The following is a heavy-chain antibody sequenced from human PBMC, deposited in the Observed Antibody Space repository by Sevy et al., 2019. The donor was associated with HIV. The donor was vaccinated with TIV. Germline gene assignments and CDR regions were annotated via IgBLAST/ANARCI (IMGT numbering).Heavy chain of an antibody. V-gene: IGHV3-48*03. CDR2: ITSSGTTI. D-gene: IGHD1-26*01. J-gene: IGHJ4*02. CDR1: GFAFSSYD. Sequence: GGSLRLSCAASGFAFSSYDMHWVRQAPGKGLEWVLYITSSGTTINYADSVKGRFTISRDNAKNSMYPKMNSLRVEDTAVYYCARDLPPSATIVPHFDYWGQGTLVTVSS. CDR3: ARDLPPSATIVPHFDY.